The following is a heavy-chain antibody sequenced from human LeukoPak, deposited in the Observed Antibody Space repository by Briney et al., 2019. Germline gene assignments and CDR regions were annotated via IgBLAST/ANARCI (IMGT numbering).Heavy chain of an antibody. CDR2: IYYSGST. CDR1: GGSISSSSYY. D-gene: IGHD4-17*01. V-gene: IGHV4-30-4*08. Sequence: PSETLSLTCTVSGGSISSSSYYWGWIRQPPGKGLEWIGYIYYSGSTYYNPSLKSRVTISVDTSKNQFSLKLSSVTAADTAVYYCARVEGHDYGDYGRPYYYYYGMDVWGQGTTVTVSS. J-gene: IGHJ6*02. CDR3: ARVEGHDYGDYGRPYYYYYGMDV.